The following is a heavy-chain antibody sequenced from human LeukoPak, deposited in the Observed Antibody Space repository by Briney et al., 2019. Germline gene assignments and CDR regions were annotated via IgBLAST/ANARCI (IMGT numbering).Heavy chain of an antibody. D-gene: IGHD6-25*01. CDR1: GFTFSSYS. Sequence: GGSLRLSWAASGFTFSSYSMNWVRQAPGEGMEWVSSISSSSSYIYYADSVKGRFTISRDNAKNSLFLQMNSLRAEDTAVYYCARDGGRKEDYWGQGTLVTVSS. CDR3: ARDGGRKEDY. CDR2: ISSSSSYI. J-gene: IGHJ4*02. V-gene: IGHV3-21*01.